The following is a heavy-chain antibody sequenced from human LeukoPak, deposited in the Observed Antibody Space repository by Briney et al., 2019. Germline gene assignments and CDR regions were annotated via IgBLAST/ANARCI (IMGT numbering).Heavy chain of an antibody. CDR1: GYTFTSYD. V-gene: IGHV1-8*01. Sequence: ASVKVSCKASGYTFTSYDINWVRQATGQGLEWMGWMNPNSGNTGYAQKFQGRVTMTRNTSISTAYMKLSSLRSEDTAVYYCARDGSGILWRIFDYWGQGTLVTVSS. CDR3: ARDGSGILWRIFDY. D-gene: IGHD3-10*01. CDR2: MNPNSGNT. J-gene: IGHJ4*02.